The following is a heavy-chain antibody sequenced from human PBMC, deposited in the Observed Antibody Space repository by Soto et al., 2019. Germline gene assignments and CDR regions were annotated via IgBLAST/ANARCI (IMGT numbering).Heavy chain of an antibody. D-gene: IGHD3-10*01. CDR2: ISAYNGNT. J-gene: IGHJ4*02. V-gene: IGHV1-18*01. Sequence: GASLKVSCKASGYTFTSYGISWVRQAPGQGLEWMGWISAYNGNTNYAQKLQGRVTMTTDTSTSTAYMELRSLRSDDTAVYYCARAGMPDYMAPLDYWGQGTLVTVSS. CDR1: GYTFTSYG. CDR3: ARAGMPDYMAPLDY.